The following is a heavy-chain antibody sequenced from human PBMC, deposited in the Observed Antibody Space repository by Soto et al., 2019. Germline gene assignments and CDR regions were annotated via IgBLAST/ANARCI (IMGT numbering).Heavy chain of an antibody. CDR2: ISYDGSNK. J-gene: IGHJ6*04. Sequence: LRLSCAASGFTFSSYGMHWVRQAPGRGLEWVAVISYDGSNKYYADSVKGRFTISRDNSKNTLYLQMNSLRAEDTAVYYCAKDLVVVAAEPYYYYYGMEVWGKGTKVTVSS. D-gene: IGHD2-15*01. V-gene: IGHV3-30*18. CDR3: AKDLVVVAAEPYYYYYGMEV. CDR1: GFTFSSYG.